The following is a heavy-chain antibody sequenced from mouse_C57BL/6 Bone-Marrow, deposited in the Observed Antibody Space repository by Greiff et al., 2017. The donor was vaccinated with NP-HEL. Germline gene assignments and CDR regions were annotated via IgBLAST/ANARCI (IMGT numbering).Heavy chain of an antibody. CDR2: INPNNGGT. J-gene: IGHJ2*01. CDR3: ARLERDY. CDR1: GYTFTDYN. Sequence: DVQLQESGPELVKPGASVKIPCKASGYTFTDYNMDWVKHSHGKSLEWIGDINPNNGGTIYNQKFKGKATLTVDKSSSTAYMELRSLTSEDTAVYYCARLERDYWGQGTTLTVSS. V-gene: IGHV1-18*01.